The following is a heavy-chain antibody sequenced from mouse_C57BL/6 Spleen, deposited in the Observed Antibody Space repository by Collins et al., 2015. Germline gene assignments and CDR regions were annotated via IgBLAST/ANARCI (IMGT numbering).Heavy chain of an antibody. CDR1: GFTFSSYT. CDR2: ISGGGGYI. CDR3: ARGYGDGAYQGFAY. D-gene: IGHD2-10*02. J-gene: IGHJ3*01. V-gene: IGHV5-9*01. Sequence: EVMLVESGGGLVKPGGSLKLSCAASGFTFSSYTMSWVRQTPEKRLEWVATISGGGGYIYYPDSVKGRFTISRDNAKNTLYLQMSSLRSEDTALYYCARGYGDGAYQGFAYWGQGTLVTVSA.